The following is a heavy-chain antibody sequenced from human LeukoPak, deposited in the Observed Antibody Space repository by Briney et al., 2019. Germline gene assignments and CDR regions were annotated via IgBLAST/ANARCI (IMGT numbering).Heavy chain of an antibody. J-gene: IGHJ4*02. V-gene: IGHV4-59*01. CDR2: IYNSGST. D-gene: IGHD6-13*01. CDR1: GCTISSNY. Sequence: AETLTLTCTASGCTISSNYRSWIRQPPGKGLEWIGYIYNSGSTNYNHSLQSRVTILIDTSKNPLSLHMNTVTAADTAVYYCAREAAVGTRVFDYWGQGTLVTVPS. CDR3: AREAAVGTRVFDY.